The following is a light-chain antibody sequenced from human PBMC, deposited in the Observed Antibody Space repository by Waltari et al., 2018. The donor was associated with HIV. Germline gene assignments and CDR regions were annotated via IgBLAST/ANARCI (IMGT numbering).Light chain of an antibody. CDR2: RNA. CDR3: AAWDDSLSGPV. CDR1: THNIGRHY. J-gene: IGLJ2*01. Sequence: QSVLIQPPSPSGTPGKCVTISCSVSTHNIGRHYAYWYQQLPGTAPNLLIYRNAQQPSGVPDRFSGSKSGTSASLAISGLRSEDEADYYCAAWDDSLSGPVFGGGTKVTVL. V-gene: IGLV1-47*01.